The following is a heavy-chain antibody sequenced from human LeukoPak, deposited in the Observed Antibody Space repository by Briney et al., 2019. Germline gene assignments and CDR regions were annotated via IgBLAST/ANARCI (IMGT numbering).Heavy chain of an antibody. Sequence: EASVKVSCKASGYTFTSYYMHWVRQAPGQGLEWMGIINPSGGSTSYAQKFQGRVTMTRDTSTSTVYMELSSLRSEDTAVYYCARERIQLWPRSADAFDIWGQGTMVTVSS. CDR3: ARERIQLWPRSADAFDI. D-gene: IGHD5-18*01. J-gene: IGHJ3*02. CDR1: GYTFTSYY. V-gene: IGHV1-46*01. CDR2: INPSGGST.